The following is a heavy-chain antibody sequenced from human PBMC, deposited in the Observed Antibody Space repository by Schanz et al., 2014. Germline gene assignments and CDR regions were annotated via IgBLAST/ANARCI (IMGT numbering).Heavy chain of an antibody. V-gene: IGHV3-21*02. D-gene: IGHD3-16*01. J-gene: IGHJ4*02. Sequence: LQLAESGGGVIQPGASLRLSCAASGLPFSRHTMHWVRQSPSKGLEWVSSVSSSSTYIFYADSVRGRFTISRDDAKNSLYLQMNSLRAEDTAVYYCTRDDFGASDYWGQGTLVTVSS. CDR3: TRDDFGASDY. CDR2: VSSSSTYI. CDR1: GLPFSRHT.